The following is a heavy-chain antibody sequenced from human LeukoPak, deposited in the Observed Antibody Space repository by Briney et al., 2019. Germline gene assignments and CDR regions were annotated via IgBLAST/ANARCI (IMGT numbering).Heavy chain of an antibody. V-gene: IGHV4-31*03. CDR2: IYYNGDT. Sequence: TLSLTCTVSGGSISSDNYYWSWIRQHPGRGLEWIGYIYYNGDTYYNPSLKSRVTISVDTSKNQFSLELNSVTAADTAVYYCARDGRWAVAGTGIDYWGQRALVTVSS. CDR3: ARDGRWAVAGTGIDY. J-gene: IGHJ4*02. D-gene: IGHD6-19*01. CDR1: GGSISSDNYY.